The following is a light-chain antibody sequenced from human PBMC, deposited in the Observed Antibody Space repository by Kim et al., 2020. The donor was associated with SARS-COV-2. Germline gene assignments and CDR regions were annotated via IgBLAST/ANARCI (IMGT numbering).Light chain of an antibody. J-gene: IGLJ3*02. CDR2: DKN. CDR1: SLRRDP. Sequence: ALGQTVKSTCQGDSLRRDPASWYQQKPGQAPILVIHDKNNVRPSRVPDRFAGTNSRNTAFLTIPGAQVEDEATYYCGSRDSSGPWVFGGGTKVTVL. CDR3: GSRDSSGPWV. V-gene: IGLV3-19*01.